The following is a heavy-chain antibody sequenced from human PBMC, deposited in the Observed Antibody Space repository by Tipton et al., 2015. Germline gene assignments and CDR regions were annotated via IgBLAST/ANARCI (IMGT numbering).Heavy chain of an antibody. V-gene: IGHV1-69*01. J-gene: IGHJ2*01. CDR1: GGTFSNFA. CDR2: VIPIFGSP. D-gene: IGHD3-22*01. CDR3: ARTIYDSGRYSLYWYFDL. Sequence: QLVQSGAEVKKPGSSVKVSCKASGGTFSNFAISWVRQAPGQGLEWVGGVIPIFGSPNYAQRFQGRVTITADESTSTAYMELSSLRSEDTAVYYCARTIYDSGRYSLYWYFDLWGRGTLVTVSS.